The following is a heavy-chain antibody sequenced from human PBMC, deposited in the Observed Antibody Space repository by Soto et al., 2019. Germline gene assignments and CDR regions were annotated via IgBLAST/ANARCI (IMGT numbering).Heavy chain of an antibody. D-gene: IGHD6-13*01. CDR2: INPLPTSGST. CDR1: GYIFTNYY. J-gene: IGHJ4*02. V-gene: IGHV1-46*01. CDR3: ARDLAAAAY. Sequence: ASVKVSCKASGYIFTNYYIHWVRQAPGQGLEWMAIINPLPTSGSTNYAQKFQGRVTVTRDTSTSTVYMELSSLKSDDTAIYYCARDLAAAAYWGQGTLVTVSS.